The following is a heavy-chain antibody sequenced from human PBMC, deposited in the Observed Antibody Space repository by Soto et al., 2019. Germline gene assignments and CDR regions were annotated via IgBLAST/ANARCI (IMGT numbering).Heavy chain of an antibody. CDR3: ARSVNRGYSYGYGH. J-gene: IGHJ4*02. V-gene: IGHV4-59*01. CDR2: IYHTGST. Sequence: SETLSLTCGVSGGAISNYYWNWIRQTPGKGLEWIGYIYHTGSTSKNPSLKSRVTLSLDTSKNQLTLNLTSVTAADTAIYYCARSVNRGYSYGYGHWGQGTLVTVSS. CDR1: GGAISNYY. D-gene: IGHD5-18*01.